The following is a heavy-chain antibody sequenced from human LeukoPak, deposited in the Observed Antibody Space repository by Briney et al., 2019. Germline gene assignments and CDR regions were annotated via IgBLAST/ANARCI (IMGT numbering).Heavy chain of an antibody. CDR1: GVSISAYY. CDR3: ARDPTTVTTIFDS. Sequence: PSETLSLTCSVSGVSISAYYWSWIRQSAGNRLEWIGRIYPGEGIYAAATTSYNPSFKSRVTMSGDTSKNQLSLKLSSVTAADTAVYYCARDPTTVTTIFDSWGQGILVTVSS. J-gene: IGHJ4*02. V-gene: IGHV4-4*07. CDR2: IYPGEGIYAAATT. D-gene: IGHD4-4*01.